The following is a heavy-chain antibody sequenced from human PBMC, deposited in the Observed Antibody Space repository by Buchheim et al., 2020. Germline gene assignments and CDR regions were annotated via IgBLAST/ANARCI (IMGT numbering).Heavy chain of an antibody. D-gene: IGHD3-9*01. Sequence: QVQLVQSGAEVKKPGASVKVSCKASGYTFTSYGISWVRQAPGQGLEWMGWISAYNGNTNYAQKLQGRVTMTTDTSTSTAYMVRRSLRSDDTAVYYCARDYDILTDYYPYYYYGMDVWGQGTT. V-gene: IGHV1-18*01. CDR3: ARDYDILTDYYPYYYYGMDV. CDR1: GYTFTSYG. CDR2: ISAYNGNT. J-gene: IGHJ6*02.